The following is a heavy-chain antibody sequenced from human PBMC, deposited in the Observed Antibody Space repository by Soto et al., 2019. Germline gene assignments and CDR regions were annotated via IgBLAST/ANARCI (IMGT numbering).Heavy chain of an antibody. V-gene: IGHV3-33*01. CDR1: GFTFRSYG. J-gene: IGHJ4*02. Sequence: QVQLVESGGGVVQPGGSLRLSCAASGFTFRSYGMHWARQAPGKGLEWVAIIWYDGSNKYYADSVKGRFTISRDQSKNTVYLQMNSLRAEVTALYYCARNNGNYRLDNWGQGTLVTVSS. CDR2: IWYDGSNK. CDR3: ARNNGNYRLDN. D-gene: IGHD1-7*01.